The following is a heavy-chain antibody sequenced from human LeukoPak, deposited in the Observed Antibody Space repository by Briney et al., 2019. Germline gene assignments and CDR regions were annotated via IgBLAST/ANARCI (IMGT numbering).Heavy chain of an antibody. CDR2: IYYTGST. CDR1: GGSISSSSYY. J-gene: IGHJ6*03. D-gene: IGHD2-15*01. Sequence: SETLSLTCTVSGGSISSSSYYWGWIRQPPGKGLEWIGSIYYTGSTYYNPSLKSRVTISVDTSKNRFSLKLSSVTAADTAVYYCARGGRYCSGGSCYTYYYYYMDVWGKGTTVTVSS. V-gene: IGHV4-39*01. CDR3: ARGGRYCSGGSCYTYYYYYMDV.